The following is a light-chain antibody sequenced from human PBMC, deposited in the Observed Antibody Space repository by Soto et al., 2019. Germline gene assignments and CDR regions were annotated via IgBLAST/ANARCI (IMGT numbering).Light chain of an antibody. V-gene: IGKV1-5*03. CDR3: QQYNSYSRT. Sequence: DIQMTQSPSTLSASVGERVTITCRASQSISSCFAWYQQRPGKGPKLLIYKASSLETGVSSRFSGSGSGTEFTLTISSLQPDDCATYYCQQYNSYSRTFGQGTKVDIK. CDR2: KAS. J-gene: IGKJ1*01. CDR1: QSISSC.